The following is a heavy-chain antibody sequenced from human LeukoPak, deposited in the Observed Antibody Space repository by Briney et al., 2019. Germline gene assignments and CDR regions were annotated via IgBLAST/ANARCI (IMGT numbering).Heavy chain of an antibody. Sequence: PGGSLRLSCAASGFTFSSYDMHWVRQATGKGLEWVSAIGTAGDTYYPGSVKGRFTISRENAKNSLYLQMNSLRAEDTAVYYCAREWSGSYLDYWGQGTLVTVSS. CDR3: AREWSGSYLDY. CDR2: IGTAGDT. V-gene: IGHV3-13*01. CDR1: GFTFSSYD. J-gene: IGHJ4*02. D-gene: IGHD1-26*01.